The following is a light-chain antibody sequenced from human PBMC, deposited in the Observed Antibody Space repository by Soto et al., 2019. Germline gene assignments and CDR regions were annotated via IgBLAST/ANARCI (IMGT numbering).Light chain of an antibody. Sequence: QSVLTQPPSASGTPGQRGTISFSGSGSNIGNNYVYLYQQLSGTAPKLLIYRNNQRPSGVPDRFSGSKSGTSASLAISGLRPEDEADYYCAAWDDSLSVTFGTGTKVTVL. CDR1: GSNIGNNY. V-gene: IGLV1-47*01. CDR3: AAWDDSLSVT. J-gene: IGLJ1*01. CDR2: RNN.